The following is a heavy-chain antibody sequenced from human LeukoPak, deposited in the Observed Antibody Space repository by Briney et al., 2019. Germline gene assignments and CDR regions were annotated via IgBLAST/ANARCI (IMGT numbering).Heavy chain of an antibody. CDR3: ARVGRDSQHLDY. D-gene: IGHD2-15*01. J-gene: IGHJ4*02. V-gene: IGHV3-48*04. CDR1: GFTFSSYS. CDR2: ISSSGDII. Sequence: QPGGSLRLSCAASGFTFSSYSMNWVRQAPRMGLEWLSYISSSGDIIYYADSVRGRLTFSRDNAKNSLYLQMNSLRAEDTAVYYCARVGRDSQHLDYWGPGTLVTVSS.